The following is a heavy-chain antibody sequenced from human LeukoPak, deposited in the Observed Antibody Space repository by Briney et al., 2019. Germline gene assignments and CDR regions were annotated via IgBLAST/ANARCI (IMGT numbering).Heavy chain of an antibody. CDR2: IHYSGST. J-gene: IGHJ4*02. CDR3: ARGGSSWYADY. Sequence: SETLSLTCSVSGGSISSYYWSWIRQPPEKGLEWIGYIHYSGSTSYNPSLKSRVTMSVNTSKNQFSLKVSSVTAADTAVYYCARGGSSWYADYWGQGTLVTVSS. D-gene: IGHD6-13*01. CDR1: GGSISSYY. V-gene: IGHV4-59*01.